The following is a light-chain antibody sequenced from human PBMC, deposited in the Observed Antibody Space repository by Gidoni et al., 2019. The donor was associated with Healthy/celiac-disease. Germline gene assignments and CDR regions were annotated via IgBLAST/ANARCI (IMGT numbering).Light chain of an antibody. CDR3: QQLNSYPRLT. CDR1: QGISSY. J-gene: IGKJ4*01. Sequence: DIQLTQSPSFLSASVGDRVTITCRASQGISSYLAWYQQKPVKAPKLLIYAASPLQSGVPSRVSGRGSGTEFTLTISSLQPEDFATYYCQQLNSYPRLTFGGGTKVESK. V-gene: IGKV1-9*01. CDR2: AAS.